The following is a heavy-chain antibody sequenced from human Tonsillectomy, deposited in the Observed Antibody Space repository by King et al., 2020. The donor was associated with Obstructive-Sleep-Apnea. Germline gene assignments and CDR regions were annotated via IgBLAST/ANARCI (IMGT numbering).Heavy chain of an antibody. CDR1: GGSFSGSY. D-gene: IGHD2/OR15-2a*01. Sequence: VQLQQWGAGLLKPSETLSLTCAVYGGSFSGSYWSWIRQPPGKGLEWIGEINHSGGTNYNPSLKSRVTISIDTSKNQFSLKLSSVTAADTAVYYCARGLSWFDPWGQGPLVTVSS. V-gene: IGHV4-34*01. CDR2: INHSGGT. J-gene: IGHJ5*02. CDR3: ARGLSWFDP.